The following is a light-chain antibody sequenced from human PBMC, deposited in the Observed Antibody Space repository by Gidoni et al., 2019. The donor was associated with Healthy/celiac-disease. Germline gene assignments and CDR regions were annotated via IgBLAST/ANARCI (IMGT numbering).Light chain of an antibody. CDR1: QSVSSY. V-gene: IGKV3-11*01. Sequence: EIVLKQSPATLSLSPGERATLSCRASQSVSSYLAWYQQKPGQAPRLLIYDASNRATGIPARLSGSGSGTDFTLTISSLEPEDFAVYYCQQRSNWPITFXXXTRLEIK. CDR2: DAS. CDR3: QQRSNWPIT. J-gene: IGKJ5*01.